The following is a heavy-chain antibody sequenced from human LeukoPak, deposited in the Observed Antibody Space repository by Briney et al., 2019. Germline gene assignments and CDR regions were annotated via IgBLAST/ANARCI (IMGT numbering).Heavy chain of an antibody. V-gene: IGHV1-69*13. J-gene: IGHJ3*02. CDR3: ARETRSLGYCSSTSCYEGAFDI. D-gene: IGHD2-2*01. Sequence: GASVKVSCKASGGTFSSYAISWVRQAPGQGLEWMGGIIPIFGTANYAQKFQGRVTITADESTSTAYMELSSLRSEDTAVYYCARETRSLGYCSSTSCYEGAFDIWGQGTMVTVSS. CDR1: GGTFSSYA. CDR2: IIPIFGTA.